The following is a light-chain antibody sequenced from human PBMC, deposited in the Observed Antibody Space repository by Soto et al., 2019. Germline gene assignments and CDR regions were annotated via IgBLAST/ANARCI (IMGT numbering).Light chain of an antibody. Sequence: QSALTQPPSASGSPGQSVTISCTGTSSDVGGYNYVSWYQQHPGKAPKLMIYEVSKRPSGVPDRFSGSKSGNTASLTVSGLQAEDEADYYCSSDGGSNNFGVFGTGTKLTVL. V-gene: IGLV2-8*01. CDR3: SSDGGSNNFGV. CDR1: SSDVGGYNY. J-gene: IGLJ1*01. CDR2: EVS.